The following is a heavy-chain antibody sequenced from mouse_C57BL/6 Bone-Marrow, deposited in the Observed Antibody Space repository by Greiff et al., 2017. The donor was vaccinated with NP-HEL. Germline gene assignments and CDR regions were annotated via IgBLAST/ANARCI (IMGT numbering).Heavy chain of an antibody. Sequence: EVKLVESGEGLVKPGGSLKLSCAASGFTFSSYAMSWVRQTPEKRLEWVAYISSGGDYIYYADTVKGRFTISRDNARNTLYLQMSSLESEDTAMYYCTRDRSYYAMDYWGQGTSVTVSS. J-gene: IGHJ4*01. CDR2: ISSGGDYI. V-gene: IGHV5-9-1*02. CDR3: TRDRSYYAMDY. CDR1: GFTFSSYA.